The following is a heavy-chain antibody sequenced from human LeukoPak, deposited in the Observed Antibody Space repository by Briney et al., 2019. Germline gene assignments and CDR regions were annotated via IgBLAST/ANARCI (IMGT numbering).Heavy chain of an antibody. J-gene: IGHJ3*02. Sequence: PSETLSLTCAVYGGSFSGYYWSWIRQPPGKGLEWIGEINHSGSTNYNPSLKSRVTISVDTSKNQFSLKLSSVTAADTAVYYCARHQEVEMATNDAFDIWGQGTMVTVSS. D-gene: IGHD5-24*01. CDR3: ARHQEVEMATNDAFDI. CDR2: INHSGST. V-gene: IGHV4-34*01. CDR1: GGSFSGYY.